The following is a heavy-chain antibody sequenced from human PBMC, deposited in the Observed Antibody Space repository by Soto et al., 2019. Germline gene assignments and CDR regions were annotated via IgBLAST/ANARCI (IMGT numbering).Heavy chain of an antibody. CDR3: ARDKYDILTGYAFDI. D-gene: IGHD3-9*01. J-gene: IGHJ3*02. Sequence: EVQLVESGGGVVRPGGSLRLSCAASGFTFDDYGMSWVRQAPGKGLEWVSGINWNGGSTGYADSVKGRFTISRDNAKNSLYLQMNSLRAEYTALYHCARDKYDILTGYAFDIWVQGTMVTVSS. CDR1: GFTFDDYG. V-gene: IGHV3-20*01. CDR2: INWNGGST.